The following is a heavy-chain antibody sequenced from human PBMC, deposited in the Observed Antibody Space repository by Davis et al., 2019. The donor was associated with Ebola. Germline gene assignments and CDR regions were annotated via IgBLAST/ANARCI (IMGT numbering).Heavy chain of an antibody. J-gene: IGHJ6*02. Sequence: SGPTLVKPTQTLTLTCTFSGFSLSTSGMCVSWIRQPPGKALEWLARIDWDDDKYYSTSLKTRLTISKDTSKNQVVLTMTNMDPVDTATYYCARIRRGGEQLVYYYYGMDVWGQGTTVTVSS. CDR3: ARIRRGGEQLVYYYYGMDV. CDR2: IDWDDDK. D-gene: IGHD6-13*01. V-gene: IGHV2-70*11. CDR1: GFSLSTSGMC.